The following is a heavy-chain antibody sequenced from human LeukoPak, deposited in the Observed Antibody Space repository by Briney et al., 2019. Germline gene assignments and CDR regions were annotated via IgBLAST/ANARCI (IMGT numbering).Heavy chain of an antibody. CDR1: GFTFSSYG. Sequence: HSGGSLRLSCAASGFTFSSYGMHCVRQAPGKGLEWVAVIWYDGSNKYYADSVKGRFPISRDNSNNTLYLQMNSLRAEDTAVYYCAKDNRFSSGWYYHYYMDVWGKGTTVTVSS. J-gene: IGHJ6*03. CDR3: AKDNRFSSGWYYHYYMDV. CDR2: IWYDGSNK. V-gene: IGHV3-33*06. D-gene: IGHD6-25*01.